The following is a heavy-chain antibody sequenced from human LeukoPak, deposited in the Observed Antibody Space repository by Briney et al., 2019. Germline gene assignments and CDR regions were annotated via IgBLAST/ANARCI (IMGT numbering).Heavy chain of an antibody. CDR3: ARDGGRGSNWKRSHNWFDP. J-gene: IGHJ5*02. V-gene: IGHV3-33*01. CDR2: IWFDGDNK. CDR1: GFIFSSYG. Sequence: GGSLRLSCAASGFIFSSYGMHWVRQAPGKGLEWVAVIWFDGDNKFYADSVKGRFTISRDDSKNMLYLQMNSLRAEDTAVYFCARDGGRGSNWKRSHNWFDPWGQGALVTVSS. D-gene: IGHD1-1*01.